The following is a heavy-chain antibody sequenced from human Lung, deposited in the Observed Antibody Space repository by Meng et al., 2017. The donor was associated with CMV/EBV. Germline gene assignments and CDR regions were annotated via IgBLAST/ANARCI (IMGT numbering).Heavy chain of an antibody. CDR3: ARDHRTSVAAAGTVDY. J-gene: IGHJ4*02. Sequence: GGSXRLXCAASGFTFSSYSMNWVRQAPGKGLEWVSSISSSSSYIYYADSVKGRFTISRDNAKNSLYLQMNSLRAEDTAVYYCARDHRTSVAAAGTVDYLGQGXLVTVSS. D-gene: IGHD6-13*01. CDR2: ISSSSSYI. V-gene: IGHV3-21*01. CDR1: GFTFSSYS.